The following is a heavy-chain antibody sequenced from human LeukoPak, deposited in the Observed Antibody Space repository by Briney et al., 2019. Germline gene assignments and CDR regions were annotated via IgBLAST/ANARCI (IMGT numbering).Heavy chain of an antibody. D-gene: IGHD6-13*01. CDR2: ISGGGVTT. V-gene: IGHV3-23*01. CDR3: ARESPVAAVGRSWFDP. J-gene: IGHJ5*02. Sequence: GGSLRLSCAASGFTFSSYAMSWVRQAPGKGLEWVSTISGGGVTTYYADSVKGRLTISRDNSKNTVSLQMNSLRDDDTAVYFCARESPVAAVGRSWFDPWAREPWSPSPQ. CDR1: GFTFSSYA.